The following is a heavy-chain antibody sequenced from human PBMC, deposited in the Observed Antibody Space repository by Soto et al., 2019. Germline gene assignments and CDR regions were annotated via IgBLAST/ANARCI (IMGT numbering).Heavy chain of an antibody. V-gene: IGHV3-23*01. J-gene: IGHJ4*02. CDR1: GFTFSSYA. Sequence: GGSLRLSCAASGFTFSSYAMSWVRQAPGKGLEWVSAISGTGGSTYYADSVKGRFTISRDNSKNTLYLQMNSLRAEDTAVYYCAKVWRYYDSSGYSPLRYYFDYWGQGTLVTVSS. CDR2: ISGTGGST. D-gene: IGHD3-22*01. CDR3: AKVWRYYDSSGYSPLRYYFDY.